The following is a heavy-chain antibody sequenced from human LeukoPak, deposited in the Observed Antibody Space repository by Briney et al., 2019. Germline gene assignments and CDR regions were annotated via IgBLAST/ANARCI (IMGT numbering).Heavy chain of an antibody. V-gene: IGHV1-2*02. CDR3: ARVVVAATTDD. CDR2: INPNSGGT. J-gene: IGHJ4*02. CDR1: GYTFTDYY. D-gene: IGHD2-15*01. Sequence: GAAVTVSFKASGYTFTDYYMHWVRQAPAQGLEGMGWINPNSGGTNYAQKFQGRVSMTRDTPIRTAYRQLSRLRSDDTAVEYCARVVVAATTDDWGQGTLVTVSS.